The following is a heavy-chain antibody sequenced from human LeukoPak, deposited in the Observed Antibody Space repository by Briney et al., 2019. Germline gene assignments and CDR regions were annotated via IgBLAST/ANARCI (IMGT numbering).Heavy chain of an antibody. CDR2: INHSGST. V-gene: IGHV4-34*01. J-gene: IGHJ3*02. CDR3: VRHVARAFDI. CDR1: GGSFTNYY. Sequence: PSETLSLTCAVYGGSFTNYYWSWIRQPPGKGLEWIGEINHSGSTKYKPTLKSRVTISIDTSKNQLSLKLSSVTAADTAVYSCVRHVARAFDIWGQGTKVTVSS.